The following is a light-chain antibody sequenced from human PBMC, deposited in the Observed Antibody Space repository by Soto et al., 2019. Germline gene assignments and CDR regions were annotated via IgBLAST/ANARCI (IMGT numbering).Light chain of an antibody. CDR1: SSDVGGYNY. V-gene: IGLV2-14*01. CDR2: EVS. J-gene: IGLJ1*01. Sequence: QSALTQPASVSGSPGQAITISCTGTSSDVGGYNYVSWYQQHPGKAPKLMIYEVSNRLSGVSDRFSGSKSGSTASLTIPGLQAEDEADYYCTSYTSSSTPVFGTGTKVTVL. CDR3: TSYTSSSTPV.